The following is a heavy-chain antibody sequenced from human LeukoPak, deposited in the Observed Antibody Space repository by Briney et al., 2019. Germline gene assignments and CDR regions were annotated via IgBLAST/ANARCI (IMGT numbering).Heavy chain of an antibody. Sequence: SQTLSLTCTVSGGSISSGSYYWSWIRQPAGKGLKWIGRIYTSGSTNYNPSLKSRVTISVDTSKNQFSLKLSSVTAADTAVYYCASTGYDFWSGYYGNFDYWGQGTLVTVSS. CDR2: IYTSGST. J-gene: IGHJ4*02. V-gene: IGHV4-61*02. CDR3: ASTGYDFWSGYYGNFDY. CDR1: GGSISSGSYY. D-gene: IGHD3-3*01.